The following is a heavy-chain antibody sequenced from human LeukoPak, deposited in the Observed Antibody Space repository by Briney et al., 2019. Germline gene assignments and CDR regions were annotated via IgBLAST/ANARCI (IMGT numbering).Heavy chain of an antibody. J-gene: IGHJ4*02. Sequence: GGSLRLSCAASGFTFSSYSMNWVRQAPGKGLEWLSSISGSGSYIYYIDSVKGRCTISRDNAKNSLYLQMNSLRAEDTAVYFCARDPRKSSSWYWDYWGQGTLVTVSS. V-gene: IGHV3-21*01. D-gene: IGHD6-13*01. CDR1: GFTFSSYS. CDR3: ARDPRKSSSWYWDY. CDR2: ISGSGSYI.